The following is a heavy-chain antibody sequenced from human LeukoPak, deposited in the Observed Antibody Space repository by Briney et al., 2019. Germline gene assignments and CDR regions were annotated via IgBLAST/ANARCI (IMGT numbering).Heavy chain of an antibody. CDR1: GFTSSTYW. CDR3: ARDVLGRSGEQLDY. CDR2: IKQDGSEK. V-gene: IGHV3-7*03. Sequence: QAGGSLRLSCAASGFTSSTYWMSWVRQAPGKGLEWVGNIKQDGSEKYYVDSVKGRFTISRDNAKNSLYLQMSSLRVEDTAVYYCARDVLGRSGEQLDYWGQGILVTVSS. J-gene: IGHJ4*02. D-gene: IGHD3-3*01.